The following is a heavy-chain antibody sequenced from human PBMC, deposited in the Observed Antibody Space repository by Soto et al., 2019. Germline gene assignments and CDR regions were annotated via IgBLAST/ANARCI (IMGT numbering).Heavy chain of an antibody. D-gene: IGHD2-2*02. J-gene: IGHJ4*02. V-gene: IGHV2-5*02. CDR2: IYWDDDK. CDR1: GFSLNTSGVG. Sequence: SGPTLVNPTQTLTLTCTFSGFSLNTSGVGVVWIRQPPGKALEWLALIYWDDDKRYSPSLKSRLTITKDTSKNQVVLTMTNMDPVDTATYYCAHRPSIAVVPGTIWIPDYHFDHWGQGTLVTVSS. CDR3: AHRPSIAVVPGTIWIPDYHFDH.